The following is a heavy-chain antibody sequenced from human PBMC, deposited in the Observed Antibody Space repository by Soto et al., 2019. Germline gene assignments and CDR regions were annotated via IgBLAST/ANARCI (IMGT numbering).Heavy chain of an antibody. V-gene: IGHV3-23*01. CDR2: ISGSGGST. CDR3: AKDLPLYCSSTSCYDDY. J-gene: IGHJ4*02. Sequence: PGGSLRLSCAAAGFTFSSYAMSWVRQAPGKGLEWVSAISGSGGSTYYADSVKGRFTISTDNSKNTLYLQMNSLRAEDTAVYYCAKDLPLYCSSTSCYDDYWGQGTLVTVSS. D-gene: IGHD2-2*01. CDR1: GFTFSSYA.